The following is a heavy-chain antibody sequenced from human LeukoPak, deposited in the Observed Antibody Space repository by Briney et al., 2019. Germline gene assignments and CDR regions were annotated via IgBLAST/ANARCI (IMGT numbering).Heavy chain of an antibody. CDR1: GGSISSGDYY. CDR2: IYYSGST. CDR3: ARDYCSSTSCRGWCDP. J-gene: IGHJ5*02. Sequence: SETLSLTCTVSGGSISSGDYYWSWIRQPPGKGLEWIGYIYYSGSTYYNPSLKSRVTISVDTSKNQFSLKLSSVTAADTDVYYCARDYCSSTSCRGWCDPWGQGTLVTVSS. D-gene: IGHD2-2*01. V-gene: IGHV4-30-4*08.